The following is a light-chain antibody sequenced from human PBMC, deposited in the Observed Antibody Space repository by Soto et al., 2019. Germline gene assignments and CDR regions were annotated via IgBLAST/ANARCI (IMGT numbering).Light chain of an antibody. CDR3: SSYTASSTDV. Sequence: QSALTQPASVSGSPGQSITISCTGTSSDVGGYNYVSWYQHHPGKAPKLMIFDVSNRPSGVSNRFSGSKSGNTASLTISGLQAEDEADYYCSSYTASSTDVFGPGTKLTVL. J-gene: IGLJ1*01. CDR1: SSDVGGYNY. V-gene: IGLV2-14*03. CDR2: DVS.